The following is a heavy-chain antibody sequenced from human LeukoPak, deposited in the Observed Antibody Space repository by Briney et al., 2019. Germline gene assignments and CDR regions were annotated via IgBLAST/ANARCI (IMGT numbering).Heavy chain of an antibody. V-gene: IGHV3-23*01. CDR1: GFTFSSYA. J-gene: IGHJ4*02. CDR3: AKEGRGYYYDSSGYIDY. D-gene: IGHD3-22*01. Sequence: GGSLRLSCAASGFTFSSYAMSWVRQAPGGGLEWVSAISGGGGSTYYADSVKGRFTISRDNSKNTPYLQMNSLRAEDTAVYYCAKEGRGYYYDSSGYIDYWGQGTLVTVSS. CDR2: ISGGGGST.